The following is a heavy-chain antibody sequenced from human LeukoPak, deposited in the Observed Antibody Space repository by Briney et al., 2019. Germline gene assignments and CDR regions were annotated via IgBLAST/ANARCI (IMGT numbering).Heavy chain of an antibody. CDR2: IKSKNDGAAT. CDR3: VSRDAYKPRYFMDV. Sequence: GGSLRLSCAVSGFNFDIAWMNWVRQAPGEGLEWVGRIKSKNDGAATDYGAPVRGRFTISIDDSKNMLYLQMNSLKTEHTAVYYCVSRDAYKPRYFMDVWGKGTAVTVSS. J-gene: IGHJ6*03. CDR1: GFNFDIAW. V-gene: IGHV3-15*01. D-gene: IGHD5-24*01.